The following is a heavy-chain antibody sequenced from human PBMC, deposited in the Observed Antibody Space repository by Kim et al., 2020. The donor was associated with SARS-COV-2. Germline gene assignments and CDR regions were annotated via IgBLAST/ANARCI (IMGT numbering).Heavy chain of an antibody. CDR2: FSGSGGGT. V-gene: IGHV3-23*01. CDR1: GFTFSSYT. J-gene: IGHJ4*01. D-gene: IGHD1-1*01. CDR3: AREQTYGNNWRIFDY. Sequence: GGSLRLSCAASGFTFSSYTMSWVRQAPGKGLEWVSAFSGSGGGTYYADSVKGRFTISRDNSKNTVDLQINSLRAEDTAVYYCAREQTYGNNWRIFDYWG.